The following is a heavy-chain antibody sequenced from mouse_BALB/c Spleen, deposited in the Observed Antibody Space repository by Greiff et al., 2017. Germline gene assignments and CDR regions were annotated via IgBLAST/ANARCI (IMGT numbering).Heavy chain of an antibody. V-gene: IGHV14-3*02. CDR1: GFNIKDYY. CDR2: IDPANGNT. J-gene: IGHJ2*01. D-gene: IGHD2-1*01. CDR3: SRSIYYGNFFDY. Sequence: VQLQQSGAELVRSGASVKLSCTASGFNIKDYYMHWVKQRPEQGLEWIGRIDPANGNTKYDPKFQGKATITADTSSNTAYLQLSSLTSEDTAVYYCSRSIYYGNFFDYWGQGTTLTVSS.